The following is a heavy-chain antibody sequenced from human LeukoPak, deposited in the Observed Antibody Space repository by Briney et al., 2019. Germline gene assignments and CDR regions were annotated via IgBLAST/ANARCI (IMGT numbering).Heavy chain of an antibody. D-gene: IGHD1-26*01. CDR3: ARGAGGTLYDAFDI. V-gene: IGHV4-39*07. J-gene: IGHJ3*02. Sequence: KSSETLSLTCTVSGGSISSSSYYWGWIRQPPGKGLEWIGSIYYSGTTHSNPSLKSRATISVDTSKNHLSLKVSSVTAADTAVYYCARGAGGTLYDAFDIWGQGTMVTVSS. CDR2: IYYSGTT. CDR1: GGSISSSSYY.